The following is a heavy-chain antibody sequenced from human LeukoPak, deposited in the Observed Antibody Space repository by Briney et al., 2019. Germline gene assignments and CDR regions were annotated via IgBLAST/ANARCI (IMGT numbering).Heavy chain of an antibody. CDR2: FYHGGST. CDR1: GYSISTGYY. CDR3: AKSNGYGLVDI. Sequence: SETLSLTCTVSGYSISTGYYWDWIRQPPGKGLEWIGTFYHGGSTYYSPSLKSRVTISLDTSRNQFSLELNSVTAADTAVYYCAKSNGYGLVDIWGQGTMVTVSS. D-gene: IGHD3-10*01. V-gene: IGHV4-38-2*02. J-gene: IGHJ3*02.